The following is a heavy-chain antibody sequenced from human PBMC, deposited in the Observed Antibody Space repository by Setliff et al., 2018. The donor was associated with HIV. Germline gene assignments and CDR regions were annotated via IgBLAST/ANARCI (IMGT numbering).Heavy chain of an antibody. D-gene: IGHD3-16*01. Sequence: ASVKVSCKASGYTFTSYGITWVRQAPGQGLEWMGWISGYNGNTDYAQNLQGRVTMTTDTSTSTAYMELRSLRSDDTAVYYCARAYPWGYVDYYYMDVWGKGTMVTVSS. CDR2: ISGYNGNT. V-gene: IGHV1-18*01. CDR3: ARAYPWGYVDYYYMDV. J-gene: IGHJ6*03. CDR1: GYTFTSYG.